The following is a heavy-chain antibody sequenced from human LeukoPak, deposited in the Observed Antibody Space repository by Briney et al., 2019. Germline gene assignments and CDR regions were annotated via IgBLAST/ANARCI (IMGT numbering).Heavy chain of an antibody. CDR1: GGSISSSNW. CDR2: IYHSGST. D-gene: IGHD2-2*01. Sequence: PSGTLSLTCAVSGGSISSSNWWSWVRQPPGKGLEWIGEIYHSGSTNYNPSLKSRVTISVDKSKNQFSLKLSSVTAADTAVYYCARGWCSSTSCYSFDPWGQGTLVTVSS. V-gene: IGHV4-4*02. CDR3: ARGWCSSTSCYSFDP. J-gene: IGHJ5*02.